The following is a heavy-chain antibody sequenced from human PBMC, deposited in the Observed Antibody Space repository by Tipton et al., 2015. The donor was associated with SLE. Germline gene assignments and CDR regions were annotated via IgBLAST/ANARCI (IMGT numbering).Heavy chain of an antibody. V-gene: IGHV1-2*02. J-gene: IGHJ4*02. D-gene: IGHD3-3*01. CDR2: INPNSGGT. CDR3: ATLPDFWSGYYTDFDY. CDR1: GYTFTGYY. Sequence: QSGAEVKKPGASVKVSCKASGYTFTGYYMYWVRQAPGQGLEWMGWINPNSGGTNYAQKFQGRVTMTRDTSINTAYMELSRLRSDDTSVYYCATLPDFWSGYYTDFDYWGQGTLVTVSS.